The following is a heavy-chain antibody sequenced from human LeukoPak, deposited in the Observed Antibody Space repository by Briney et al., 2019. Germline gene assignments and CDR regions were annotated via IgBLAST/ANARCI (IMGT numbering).Heavy chain of an antibody. Sequence: NPSETLSLTCTVSGGSISSYYWGWIRQPPGKGLEWIGSIYYSGSTYYNPSLKSRVTISVDTSKNQFSLKLSSVTAADTAVYYCARLGDYPFQHDWGQGTLVTVSS. V-gene: IGHV4-39*01. CDR1: GGSISSYY. J-gene: IGHJ4*02. CDR3: ARLGDYPFQHD. D-gene: IGHD4-17*01. CDR2: IYYSGST.